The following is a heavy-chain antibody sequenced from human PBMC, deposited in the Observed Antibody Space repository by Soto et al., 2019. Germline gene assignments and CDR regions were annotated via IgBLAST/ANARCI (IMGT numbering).Heavy chain of an antibody. J-gene: IGHJ3*02. Sequence: EVQLVESGGGLGQPGGSLRLSCAASGLTFSSYSMNWVRQAPGKGLEWVSYISSSSSTIYYADSVKGRFTISRDNAKNSLYLHINSLRDEDTAVYYCALLGATNSSSDAFDIWGQGTMVTVSS. D-gene: IGHD1-26*01. CDR1: GLTFSSYS. CDR2: ISSSSSTI. CDR3: ALLGATNSSSDAFDI. V-gene: IGHV3-48*02.